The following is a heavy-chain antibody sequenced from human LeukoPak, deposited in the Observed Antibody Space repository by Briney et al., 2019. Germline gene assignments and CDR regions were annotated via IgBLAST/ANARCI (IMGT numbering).Heavy chain of an antibody. CDR1: GGAFSSYA. CDR3: ARCPLRGYFDY. J-gene: IGHJ4*02. CDR2: IIPIFGTA. Sequence: ASVKVSCKASGGAFSSYAISWVRQAPGQGLEWMGGIIPIFGTANYAQKFQGRVTITADESTSTAYMELSSLRSEDTAVYYCARCPLRGYFDYWGQGTLVTVSS. V-gene: IGHV1-69*13.